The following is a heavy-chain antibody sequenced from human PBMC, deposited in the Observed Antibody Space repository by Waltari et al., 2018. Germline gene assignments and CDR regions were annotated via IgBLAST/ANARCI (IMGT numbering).Heavy chain of an antibody. J-gene: IGHJ4*01. CDR2: IYYSGST. CDR1: GGYISSSSYY. D-gene: IGHD1-20*01. CDR3: ARALYNWNYFDY. Sequence: QLQLQESGPGLVKPSETLSLTCTVSGGYISSSSYYLGWIRQPPGKGLEWIGSIYYSGSTYYNPSLKSRVTISVDTSQNQFSLKLSSVTAADTAVYYCARALYNWNYFDYWGQEPWSPSPQ. V-gene: IGHV4-39*07.